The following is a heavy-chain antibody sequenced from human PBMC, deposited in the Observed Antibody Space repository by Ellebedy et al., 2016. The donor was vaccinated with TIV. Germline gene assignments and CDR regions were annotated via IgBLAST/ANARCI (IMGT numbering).Heavy chain of an antibody. D-gene: IGHD4-23*01. CDR2: INGRGGAP. V-gene: IGHV3-23*01. CDR3: ARDPVGVGPAFDV. J-gene: IGHJ3*01. CDR1: GFTFSNYA. Sequence: GESLKISCVASGFTFSNYAMTWVRQAPGKGLDWVSGINGRGGAPYYADSVKGRFTISRDNSKDTLFLQMNSLRAEDTAIYFCARDPVGVGPAFDVWGQGTMVTVSS.